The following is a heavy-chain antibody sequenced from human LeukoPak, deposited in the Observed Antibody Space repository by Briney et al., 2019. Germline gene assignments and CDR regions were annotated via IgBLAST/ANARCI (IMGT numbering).Heavy chain of an antibody. CDR2: AGTTGDT. CDR3: AIGRRASGFCFDF. J-gene: IGHJ4*02. V-gene: IGHV3-13*01. D-gene: IGHD1-26*01. CDR1: GFTFSTYD. Sequence: GGSPRLSCAASGFTFSTYDVHWVRHITGKGLEWISSAGTTGDTYYPGSVKGRFTISREDAKNSLYLQMNSLKAGDTAVYYCAIGRRASGFCFDFWGQGTLVTVSS.